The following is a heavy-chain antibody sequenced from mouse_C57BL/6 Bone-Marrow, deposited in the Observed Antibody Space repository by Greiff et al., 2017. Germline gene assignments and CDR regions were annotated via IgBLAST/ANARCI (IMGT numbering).Heavy chain of an antibody. V-gene: IGHV1-69*01. Sequence: QVQLQQPGAELVMPGASVKLSCKASGYTFTSYWMHWVKQRPGQRLEWIGEIDPSVSYTTYTPKFKGKSTLTVNKASSTAYMQLSSLTSEDSAVYYCAREGYGFHFDYWGQGTTLTVSS. CDR1: GYTFTSYW. J-gene: IGHJ2*01. CDR2: IDPSVSYT. CDR3: AREGYGFHFDY. D-gene: IGHD2-2*01.